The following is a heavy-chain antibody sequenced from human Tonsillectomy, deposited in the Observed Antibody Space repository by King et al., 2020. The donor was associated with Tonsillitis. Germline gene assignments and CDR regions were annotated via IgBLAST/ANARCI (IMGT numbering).Heavy chain of an antibody. CDR2: IKQDGSEK. CDR1: GFTFSSYW. J-gene: IGHJ4*02. V-gene: IGHV3-7*03. D-gene: IGHD2-15*01. CDR3: ARGRYRYCSGGSCYFIAFRFYFDY. Sequence: VQLVESGGGLVRPGGSLRLSCAASGFTFSSYWMSWVRQAPGKGLEWVANIKQDGSEKYYVDSVKGRFTISRDNAKNSLYLQMNSLRAGDTAVYYCARGRYRYCSGGSCYFIAFRFYFDYWGQGTLVTVSS.